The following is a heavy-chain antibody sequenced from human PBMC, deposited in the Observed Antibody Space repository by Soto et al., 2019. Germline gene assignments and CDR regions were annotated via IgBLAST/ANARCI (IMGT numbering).Heavy chain of an antibody. D-gene: IGHD6-13*01. V-gene: IGHV3-30-3*01. CDR1: GFTFSSYA. J-gene: IGHJ6*02. CDR3: ASVSDSSSPVRNRGVYGMDV. CDR2: ISYDGSNK. Sequence: QVQLVESGGGVVQPGRSLRLSCAASGFTFSSYAMHWVRQAPGKGLEWVAVISYDGSNKYYADSVKGRFTISRDNSKNPLYLQMNSRGAEDTALYYCASVSDSSSPVRNRGVYGMDVWGQGTTVTVSS.